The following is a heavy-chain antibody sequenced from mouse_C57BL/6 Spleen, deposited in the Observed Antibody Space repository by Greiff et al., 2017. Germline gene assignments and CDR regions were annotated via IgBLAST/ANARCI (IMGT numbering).Heavy chain of an antibody. D-gene: IGHD2-2*01. CDR3: AREYGYGGDY. V-gene: IGHV1-82*01. Sequence: QVQLQQSGPELVKPGASVKISCKASGYAFSSSWMNWVKQRPGKGLEWIGRIYPGDGDTNYNGKFKGKATLTADKSSSTAYMQLSSLTSEDSAVYFCAREYGYGGDYWGQGTTLTVSS. CDR1: GYAFSSSW. CDR2: IYPGDGDT. J-gene: IGHJ2*01.